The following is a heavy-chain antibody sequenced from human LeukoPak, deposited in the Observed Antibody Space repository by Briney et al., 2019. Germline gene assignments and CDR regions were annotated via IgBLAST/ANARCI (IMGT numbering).Heavy chain of an antibody. CDR3: ARGPYDFWSGYYRMFDY. CDR2: INHSGST. D-gene: IGHD3-3*01. CDR1: GGSISSYY. V-gene: IGHV4-34*01. Sequence: SETLSLTCTVSGGSISSYYWSWIRQPPGKGLEWIGEINHSGSTNYNPSLKSRVTISVDTSKNQFSLKLSSVTAADTAVYYCARGPYDFWSGYYRMFDYWGQGTLVTVSS. J-gene: IGHJ4*02.